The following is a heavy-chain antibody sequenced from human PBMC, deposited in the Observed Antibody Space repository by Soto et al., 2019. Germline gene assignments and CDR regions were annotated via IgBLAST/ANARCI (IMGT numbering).Heavy chain of an antibody. V-gene: IGHV5-51*01. J-gene: IGHJ6*02. D-gene: IGHD3-16*02. Sequence: GESLKISCKGSGYSFTSYWIGWVRHMPGKGLEWMGIIYPGDSDTRYSPSFQGQVTISADKSISTAYLQWSSLKASDTAMYYCARQGITFGGVIPLGMDVWGQGTTVTVSS. CDR1: GYSFTSYW. CDR3: ARQGITFGGVIPLGMDV. CDR2: IYPGDSDT.